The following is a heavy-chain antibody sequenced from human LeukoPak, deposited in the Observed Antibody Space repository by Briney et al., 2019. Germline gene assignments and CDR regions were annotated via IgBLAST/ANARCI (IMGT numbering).Heavy chain of an antibody. CDR3: AKWEGDPQFFDS. CDR2: IIPLFEEA. Sequence: SVKVFCKTSGGTFSKYGVAWVRQAPGQGLEWMGGIIPLFEEANYAQKFEDRVTFSKDESTNTVYMELSSLKLEDTAVYYCAKWEGDPQFFDSWGQGTLVIVSS. CDR1: GGTFSKYG. J-gene: IGHJ5*01. D-gene: IGHD1-26*01. V-gene: IGHV1-69*05.